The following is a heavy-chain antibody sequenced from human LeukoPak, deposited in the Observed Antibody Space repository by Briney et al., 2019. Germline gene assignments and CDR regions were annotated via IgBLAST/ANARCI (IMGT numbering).Heavy chain of an antibody. CDR1: GGAISSYY. V-gene: IGHV4-59*12. Sequence: SETLSLTCTVSGGAISSYYWSWIRQPPGKGLEWIGYIFYSGSTNYNPSLKSRVTISADTSKNQFSLKLSSVTAADTAVYYCARGPIDYYGSGSYYKTFDYWGQGTLVTVSS. CDR3: ARGPIDYYGSGSYYKTFDY. D-gene: IGHD3-10*01. J-gene: IGHJ4*02. CDR2: IFYSGST.